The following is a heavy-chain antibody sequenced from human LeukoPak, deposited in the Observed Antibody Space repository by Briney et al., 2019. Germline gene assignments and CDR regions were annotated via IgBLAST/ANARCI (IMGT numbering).Heavy chain of an antibody. D-gene: IGHD1-1*01. CDR2: IYYSGST. V-gene: IGHV4-39*07. J-gene: IGHJ4*02. Sequence: PSETLSLTCTVSGGSISSSSYYWGWIRQPPGKGLEWIGSIYYSGSTYYNPSLKSRVTISVDTSKNQFSLKLSSVTAADTAVYHCARGNDTPYWGQGTLVTVSS. CDR1: GGSISSSSYY. CDR3: ARGNDTPY.